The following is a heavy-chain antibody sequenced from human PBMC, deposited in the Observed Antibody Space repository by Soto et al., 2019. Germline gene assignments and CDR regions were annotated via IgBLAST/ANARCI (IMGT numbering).Heavy chain of an antibody. CDR1: GGSFSDYI. CDR3: ARGLISGSHYSGGWYYFDS. D-gene: IGHD1-26*01. CDR2: INHSGSA. Sequence: PSETLSLTHDVYGGSFSDYIWTWIRQTPGKGLQWIGQINHSGSANYNPSLKSRVTISVHTSSSQFSLELSSVTAADTAVYYCARGLISGSHYSGGWYYFDSWGQGTQVTVSS. V-gene: IGHV4-34*01. J-gene: IGHJ4*02.